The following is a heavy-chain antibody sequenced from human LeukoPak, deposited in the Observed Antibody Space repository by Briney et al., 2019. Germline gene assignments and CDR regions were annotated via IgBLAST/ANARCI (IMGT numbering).Heavy chain of an antibody. D-gene: IGHD2-15*01. CDR2: INPSGGST. V-gene: IGHV1-46*01. CDR3: ARDGVGRYCSGGSCYSYPYYFDY. CDR1: GYTFTSYY. J-gene: IGHJ4*02. Sequence: PRASVKVSCKASGYTFTSYYMHWVRQAPGQGLEWMGIINPSGGSTSYAQKFQGRVTMTRDMSTSTVYMELSGLRSEDTAVYYCARDGVGRYCSGGSCYSYPYYFDYWGQGTLVTVSS.